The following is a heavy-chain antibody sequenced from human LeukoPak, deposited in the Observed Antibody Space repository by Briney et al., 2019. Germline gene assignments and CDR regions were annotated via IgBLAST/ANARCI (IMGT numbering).Heavy chain of an antibody. V-gene: IGHV3-21*01. CDR1: GFTFSSYS. Sequence: GGSLRLSCAASGFTFSSYSMNWVRQAPGKGLEWVSPISSSSSYIYYADSVKGRFTISRDNAKNSLYLQMNSLRAEDTAVYYCARDKAGYSFLDYWGQGTLVTVSS. CDR2: ISSSSSYI. J-gene: IGHJ4*02. D-gene: IGHD2-15*01. CDR3: ARDKAGYSFLDY.